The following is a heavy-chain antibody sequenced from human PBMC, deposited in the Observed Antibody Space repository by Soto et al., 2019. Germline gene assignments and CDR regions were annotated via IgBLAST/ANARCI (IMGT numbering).Heavy chain of an antibody. CDR1: GYSISSNNW. CDR2: IYYSVNT. CDR3: GSIPYGGNAYFDY. D-gene: IGHD2-15*01. V-gene: IGHV4-28*01. J-gene: IGHJ4*02. Sequence: SETLSLTCAVSGYSISSNNWWGWIRQPPEKGLDWIGYIYYSVNTYYNPSLKSRVTMSVDTSKNQFSLKLSSVTAVDTAVYYCGSIPYGGNAYFDYWGPGALVTVSS.